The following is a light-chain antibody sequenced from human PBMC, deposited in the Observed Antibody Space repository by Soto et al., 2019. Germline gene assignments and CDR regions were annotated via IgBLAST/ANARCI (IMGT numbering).Light chain of an antibody. V-gene: IGLV2-14*01. CDR3: SSFTSRSTLE. J-gene: IGLJ2*01. CDR1: SNDVGGYNY. Sequence: QSVLTQPASVSGSPGQSITLSCTGTSNDVGGYNYVSWYQHHPGTAPKLIIYDVSYRPSGVSDRFFGSKFGNTASLIISGLQAEDEADYYCSSFTSRSTLEFGGGTKLTVL. CDR2: DVS.